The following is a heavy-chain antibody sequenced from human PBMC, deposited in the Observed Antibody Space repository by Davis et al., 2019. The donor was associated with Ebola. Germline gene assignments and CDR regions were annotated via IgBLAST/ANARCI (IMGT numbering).Heavy chain of an antibody. CDR2: IYPGDSDT. CDR3: ARIRSSDFRGNAFDI. J-gene: IGHJ3*02. CDR1: GYSFTSYW. Sequence: GESLKISCKGSGYSFTSYWIGWVRQMPGKGLEWMGIIYPGDSDTRYSPSFQGQVTISADKSISTAYLQWSSLKASDTAMYYCARIRSSDFRGNAFDIWGQGTMVTVSS. V-gene: IGHV5-51*01. D-gene: IGHD3-16*01.